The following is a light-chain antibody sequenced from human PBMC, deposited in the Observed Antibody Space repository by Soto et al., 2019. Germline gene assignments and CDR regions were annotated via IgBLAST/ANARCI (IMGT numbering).Light chain of an antibody. CDR3: VSWDDSLSGLV. Sequence: QSVLTQPHSASGTPGQRVTISCSGRSANIENNYVCWYQQLPGTAPKLLIYSNNQRPSGVPDRFSGSKSGTSASLAISGLRSEDEADYYCVSWDDSLSGLVFGTGTKVTVL. V-gene: IGLV1-47*02. CDR1: SANIENNY. CDR2: SNN. J-gene: IGLJ1*01.